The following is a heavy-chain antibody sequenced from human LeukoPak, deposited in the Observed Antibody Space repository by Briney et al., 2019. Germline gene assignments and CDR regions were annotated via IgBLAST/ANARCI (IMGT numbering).Heavy chain of an antibody. CDR3: ARGKTGTEDAFDI. V-gene: IGHV3-9*01. CDR2: ISWNSGSI. J-gene: IGHJ3*02. D-gene: IGHD1-14*01. CDR1: GFTFDDYA. Sequence: PTGGSLRLSCAASGFTFDDYAMHWVRHAPGKGLEWVSGISWNSGSIGYADSVKGRFAISRDNAKNSLYLQMNSLRAEDTALYYCARGKTGTEDAFDIWGQGTMVTVSS.